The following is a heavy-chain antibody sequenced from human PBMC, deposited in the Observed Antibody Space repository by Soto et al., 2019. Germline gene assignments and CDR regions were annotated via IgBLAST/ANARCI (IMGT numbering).Heavy chain of an antibody. CDR3: ASPGGYDILTGYPAFDY. D-gene: IGHD3-9*01. J-gene: IGHJ4*02. CDR1: GGSISSSSYY. Sequence: SETLSLTCTVSGGSISSSSYYWGWIRQPPGKGLEWIGSIYYSGSTYYNPSLKSRVTISVDTSKNQFSLKLSSVTAADTAVYYCASPGGYDILTGYPAFDYWGQGTLVT. V-gene: IGHV4-39*01. CDR2: IYYSGST.